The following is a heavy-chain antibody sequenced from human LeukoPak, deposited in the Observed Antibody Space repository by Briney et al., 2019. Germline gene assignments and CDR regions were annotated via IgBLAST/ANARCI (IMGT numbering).Heavy chain of an antibody. CDR3: ARLGLGVMLSAPSLDY. J-gene: IGHJ4*02. D-gene: IGHD2-8*01. CDR1: AFSFSGYA. CDR2: ISHDANSK. V-gene: IGHV3-30*04. Sequence: PGGSLRLSCAASAFSFSGYAMHWVRQAPGKGLEWVADISHDANSKYYADSVKGRFTISRDNSKNTMYLQMNSLRAEDTAVYYCARLGLGVMLSAPSLDYWGQGTLVTVSS.